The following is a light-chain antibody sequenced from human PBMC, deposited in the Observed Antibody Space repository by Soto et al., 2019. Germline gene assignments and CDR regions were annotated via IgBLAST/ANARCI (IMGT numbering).Light chain of an antibody. V-gene: IGKV3-11*01. CDR1: QSVSSD. CDR2: DAS. Sequence: EIVLPQSPATLSLSPGERATLSCRASQSVSSDLAWYQQKPGQAPRLLIYDASNRATGIPARFSGSGSGTDFSLTISSLGPEDFAVYYCQQRSNWPTRTFGQGTKVEIK. J-gene: IGKJ1*01. CDR3: QQRSNWPTRT.